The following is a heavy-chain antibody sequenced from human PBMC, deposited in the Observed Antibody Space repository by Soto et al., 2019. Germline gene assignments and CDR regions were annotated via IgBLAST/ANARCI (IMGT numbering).Heavy chain of an antibody. Sequence: SETLSLTCNVSGGSISSHYWSWIRQPPGKGLEWIGNIHYNGNTKYNPSPKSRVTMSVDTSKNQFSLKLNSVTAADTAVYYCAREGNLGRWLQPLDYWGQGTLVTSPQ. V-gene: IGHV4-59*11. CDR3: AREGNLGRWLQPLDY. CDR2: IHYNGNT. CDR1: GGSISSHY. D-gene: IGHD5-12*01. J-gene: IGHJ4*02.